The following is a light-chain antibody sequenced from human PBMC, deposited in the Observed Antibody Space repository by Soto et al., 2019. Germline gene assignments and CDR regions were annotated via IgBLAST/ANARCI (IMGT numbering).Light chain of an antibody. CDR3: SSYAGSNNLV. CDR2: DGT. V-gene: IGLV2-14*02. J-gene: IGLJ2*01. CDR1: SNDFGTYYF. Sequence: QSVLTQPASVSGSPGQSITISCTRTSNDFGTYYFVSWYQQHPDKAPKLIIYDGTERPSGVSNRFSGSKSGNTASLTVSGLQAEDEADYYCSSYAGSNNLVFGGGTKVTVL.